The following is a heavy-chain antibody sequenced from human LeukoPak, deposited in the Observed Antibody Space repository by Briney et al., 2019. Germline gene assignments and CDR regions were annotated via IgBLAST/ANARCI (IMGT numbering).Heavy chain of an antibody. CDR2: ISSSSSYI. CDR3: ASVILNDILTGYSLYYFDY. J-gene: IGHJ4*02. D-gene: IGHD3-9*01. CDR1: GFTFSSYS. V-gene: IGHV3-21*01. Sequence: GGSLRLSCAASGFTFSSYSMNWVRQAPGKGLEWVSSISSSSSYIYYADSVKGRFTISRDNAKNSLYLQMNSLRAEDTAAYYCASVILNDILTGYSLYYFDYWGQGTLVTVSS.